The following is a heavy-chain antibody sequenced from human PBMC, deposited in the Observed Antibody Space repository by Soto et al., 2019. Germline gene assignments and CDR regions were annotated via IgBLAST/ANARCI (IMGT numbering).Heavy chain of an antibody. V-gene: IGHV4-39*01. Sequence: QLQLQESGPGLVKPSETLSLTCTVSGGSISSSSYSWGWIRQPPGKGLEWIGSIYYSGSTYYNPSLKSRVTISVDTSKNQCSLKLCSVTASDTAVYYCASPKIAFYDWFDPWGQGTLVTVSS. CDR3: ASPKIAFYDWFDP. J-gene: IGHJ5*02. CDR1: GGSISSSSYS. D-gene: IGHD3-3*02. CDR2: IYYSGST.